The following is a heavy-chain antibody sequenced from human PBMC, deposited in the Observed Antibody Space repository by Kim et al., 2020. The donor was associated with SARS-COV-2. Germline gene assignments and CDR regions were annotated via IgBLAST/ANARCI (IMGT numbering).Heavy chain of an antibody. Sequence: ASVKVSCKASGYTFTSYDINWVRQATGQGLEWMGWMNPNSGNTGYAQKFQGRVTMTRNTSISTAYMELSSLRSKDTAVYYCARGRGFGGYYYGMDVWGQGTTVTVSS. CDR3: ARGRGFGGYYYGMDV. D-gene: IGHD2-15*01. CDR1: GYTFTSYD. CDR2: MNPNSGNT. V-gene: IGHV1-8*01. J-gene: IGHJ6*02.